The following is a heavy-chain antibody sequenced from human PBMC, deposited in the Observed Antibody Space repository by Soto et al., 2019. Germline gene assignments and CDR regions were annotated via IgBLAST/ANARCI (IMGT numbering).Heavy chain of an antibody. CDR1: GFTFSSYW. D-gene: IGHD2-2*01. CDR3: ARELYCSSTSCYLPGYYYYGMDV. CDR2: IKQDGSEK. Sequence: EVQLVESGGGLVQPGGSLRLSCAASGFTFSSYWMSWVRQAPGKGLEWVANIKQDGSEKYYVDSVKGRFTISRDNAKNSLYLQMNSLRAEDTAVYYCARELYCSSTSCYLPGYYYYGMDVWGQGTTVTVSS. J-gene: IGHJ6*02. V-gene: IGHV3-7*03.